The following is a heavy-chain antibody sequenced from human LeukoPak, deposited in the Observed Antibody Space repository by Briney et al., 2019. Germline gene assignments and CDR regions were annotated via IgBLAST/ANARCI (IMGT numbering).Heavy chain of an antibody. J-gene: IGHJ4*02. CDR3: ARGDLLRTVDY. CDR2: IDQSGSS. Sequence: SETLSLTCAVYGGSFSGYYWSWIRQPPGKGLEWIGYIDQSGSSYYNPSLKSRVTISLGMSKNKFSLKLTSVTAADTAVYYCARGDLLRTVDYWGQGILVTVSS. V-gene: IGHV4-34*01. CDR1: GGSFSGYY.